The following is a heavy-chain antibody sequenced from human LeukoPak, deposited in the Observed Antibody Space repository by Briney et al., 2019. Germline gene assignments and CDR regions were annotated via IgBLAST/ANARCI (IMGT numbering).Heavy chain of an antibody. CDR3: AKDYTHYYDSSGYPGPSGY. J-gene: IGHJ4*02. CDR1: GFTFSNYG. Sequence: PGRSLRLSCAASGFTFSNYGMHWVRQAPGRGLEWVAVIWYDGSNKYYAGSVKGRFTISRDNSKNTLYLQMNSLRAEDTAVCYCAKDYTHYYDSSGYPGPSGYWGQGTLVTVSS. CDR2: IWYDGSNK. D-gene: IGHD3-22*01. V-gene: IGHV3-33*06.